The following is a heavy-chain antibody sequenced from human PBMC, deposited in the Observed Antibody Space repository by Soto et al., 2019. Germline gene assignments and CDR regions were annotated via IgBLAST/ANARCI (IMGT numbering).Heavy chain of an antibody. Sequence: QVQLVESGGAVVQPGRSLRLSCGASGFIFSEYGMHWVRQAAGKGLEWVAVIYYDGSNEHYSESVRGRFTISRDNSKNMLYLEMNSLRAEDTAIYYCARWWNDEEWVETMDVWGQGTTVTVSS. CDR1: GFIFSEYG. CDR2: IYYDGSNE. D-gene: IGHD1-1*01. V-gene: IGHV3-33*01. CDR3: ARWWNDEEWVETMDV. J-gene: IGHJ6*01.